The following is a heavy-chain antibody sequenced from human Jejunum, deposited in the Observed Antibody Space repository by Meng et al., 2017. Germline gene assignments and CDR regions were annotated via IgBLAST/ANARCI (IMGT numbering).Heavy chain of an antibody. J-gene: IGHJ4*02. CDR1: GYRFWNYA. D-gene: IGHD3-16*01. CDR2: ISAGGNI. V-gene: IGHV3-23*04. Sequence: GELVGSGGCLAKPGGSWRISLVASGYRFWNYAMTWDRQAPGKGLEWVSLISAGGNIDYADSVKGRFTISRDNSKNTLYLQMNSLRVDDTAVYYCAKDGGGARNTPFDHWGQGILVTVSS. CDR3: AKDGGGARNTPFDH.